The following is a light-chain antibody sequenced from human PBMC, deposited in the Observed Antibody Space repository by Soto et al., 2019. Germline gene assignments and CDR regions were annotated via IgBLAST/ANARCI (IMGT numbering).Light chain of an antibody. Sequence: EIVLTQSTGTLSLSPAERATLSCRASQSVGSSYLAWYQQKPGQAPRLLIFGTSNRATGIPDRFSGSGSGTDFTLTISRLEPEDFAVYYCQQFGSSVYTFGQGTKLEIK. CDR2: GTS. CDR3: QQFGSSVYT. J-gene: IGKJ2*01. V-gene: IGKV3-20*01. CDR1: QSVGSSY.